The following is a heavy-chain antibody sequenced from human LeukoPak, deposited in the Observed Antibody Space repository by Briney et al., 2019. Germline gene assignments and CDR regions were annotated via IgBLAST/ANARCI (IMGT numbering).Heavy chain of an antibody. CDR2: ISGSGGST. CDR1: GFTFSSYG. D-gene: IGHD3-10*01. J-gene: IGHJ4*02. V-gene: IGHV3-23*01. CDR3: ARDSSMLRGPLVIYYFDF. Sequence: GGSLRLSCAASGFTFSSYGMSWVRQAPGKGLEWVSAISGSGGSTYYAGSVKGRFTISRDNSKNTLYLQMNSLRVEDTAVYYCARDSSMLRGPLVIYYFDFWGQGTLVTVSS.